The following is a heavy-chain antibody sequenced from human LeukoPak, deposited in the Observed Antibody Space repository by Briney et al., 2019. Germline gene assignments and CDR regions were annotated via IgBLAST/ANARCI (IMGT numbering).Heavy chain of an antibody. D-gene: IGHD4-17*01. CDR1: GFTFSSYS. V-gene: IGHV3-48*04. Sequence: GGSLRLSCAASGFTFSSYSMNWVRQAPGKGLEWVSYISSSSSTIYYADSVKGRFTISRDNAKNSLHLQMNSLRAEDTAVYYCARDRLRKIFDYWGQGTLVTVSS. CDR2: ISSSSSTI. J-gene: IGHJ4*02. CDR3: ARDRLRKIFDY.